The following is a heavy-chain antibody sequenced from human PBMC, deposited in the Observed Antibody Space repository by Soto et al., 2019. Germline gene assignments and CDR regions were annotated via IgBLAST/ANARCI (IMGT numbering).Heavy chain of an antibody. V-gene: IGHV3-48*03. J-gene: IGHJ4*02. Sequence: LRLSCAASGFTFNTYPMHWVRQTPGKGLEWVSFIGKTGSDIHYADSVEGRFTISRDNAKNSLYLQMNSLRAEDTAVYYCAREIGNRLPYGPVDYWGQGTLVTVSS. CDR1: GFTFNTYP. D-gene: IGHD3-10*01. CDR2: IGKTGSDI. CDR3: AREIGNRLPYGPVDY.